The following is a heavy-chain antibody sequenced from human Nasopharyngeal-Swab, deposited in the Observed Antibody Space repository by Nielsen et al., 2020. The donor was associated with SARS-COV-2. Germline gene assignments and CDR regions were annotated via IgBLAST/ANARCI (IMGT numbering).Heavy chain of an antibody. CDR1: GFTFSSYA. CDR2: ISSNGGST. Sequence: GGSLRLSCSASGFTFSSYAMHWVRQAPGKGLEYVSAISSNGGSTYYADSVKGRFTISRDNSKNTLYLQMSSLRDEDTAVYYCVKGGYGVYFDYWGQGTLVTVSS. D-gene: IGHD4-17*01. J-gene: IGHJ4*02. CDR3: VKGGYGVYFDY. V-gene: IGHV3-64D*06.